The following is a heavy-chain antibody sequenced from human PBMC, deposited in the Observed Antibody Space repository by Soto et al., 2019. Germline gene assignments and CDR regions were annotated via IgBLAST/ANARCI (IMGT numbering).Heavy chain of an antibody. CDR3: ARAQATSDFWSGYYRAFDI. Sequence: VASVKVSCKASGYTFTSYYMHWVRQAPGQGLEWMGIINPSGGSTSYAQKFQGRVTMTRDTSTSTVYMELSSLRSEDTAVYYCARAQATSDFWSGYYRAFDIWGQGTMVTVSS. J-gene: IGHJ3*02. CDR1: GYTFTSYY. V-gene: IGHV1-46*03. CDR2: INPSGGST. D-gene: IGHD3-3*01.